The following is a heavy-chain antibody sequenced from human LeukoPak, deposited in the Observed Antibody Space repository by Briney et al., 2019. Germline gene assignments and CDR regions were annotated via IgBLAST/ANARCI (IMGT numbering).Heavy chain of an antibody. Sequence: ASVKVSCKASGYTFTSYYMHWVRQAPGQGLEWMGIINPNSGNTGYAQKFQGRVTMTTDTSTSTAYMELRSLRSDDTAVYYCVAGQRNWFDPWGQGTLVTVSS. V-gene: IGHV1-46*01. CDR1: GYTFTSYY. D-gene: IGHD6-19*01. CDR3: VAGQRNWFDP. CDR2: INPNSGNT. J-gene: IGHJ5*02.